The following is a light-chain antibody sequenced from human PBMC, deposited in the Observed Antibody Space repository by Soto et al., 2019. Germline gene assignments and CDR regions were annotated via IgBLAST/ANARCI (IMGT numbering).Light chain of an antibody. CDR3: QQANSFPFT. CDR1: QSIGSW. CDR2: GAS. J-gene: IGKJ3*01. Sequence: DIPMTQSPSSVSASIGDRVTITCRASQSIGSWLAWYQQKPGRAPTLLIYGASSLQSGVPSRFSGSGSGTDFTLTITSLQAEDSATYYCQQANSFPFTFGPGTKVDIK. V-gene: IGKV1-12*02.